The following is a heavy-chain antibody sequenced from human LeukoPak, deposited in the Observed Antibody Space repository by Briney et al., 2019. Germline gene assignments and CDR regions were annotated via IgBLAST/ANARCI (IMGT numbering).Heavy chain of an antibody. J-gene: IGHJ3*02. D-gene: IGHD6-19*01. Sequence: GGSLRLSCAASGFTFSSYAMHWVRQAPGKGLEWVALISYDKSNKYYADSVKGRFTISRDNSKNTLFVQKNSLRTEDTAVYYCARSGVQWQWLLTYDAFDIWGQGTMVTVSS. CDR1: GFTFSSYA. V-gene: IGHV3-30*14. CDR2: ISYDKSNK. CDR3: ARSGVQWQWLLTYDAFDI.